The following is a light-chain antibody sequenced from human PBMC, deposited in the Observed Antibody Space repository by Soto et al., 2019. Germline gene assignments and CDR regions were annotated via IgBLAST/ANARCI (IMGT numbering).Light chain of an antibody. CDR2: GAS. J-gene: IGKJ1*01. V-gene: IGKV3-20*01. CDR3: QQYGGSRWT. CDR1: QSVSSTY. Sequence: EIVLTQSPGTLSLSPGERATLSCRASQSVSSTYLAWYQQKPGQAPRLLIYGASNRATGIPDRFSGSGSGPDVTLTISRLEPEDFAVYYCQQYGGSRWTFGKGTRV.